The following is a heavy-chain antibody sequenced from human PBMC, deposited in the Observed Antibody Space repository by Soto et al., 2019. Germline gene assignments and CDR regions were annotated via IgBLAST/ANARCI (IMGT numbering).Heavy chain of an antibody. CDR3: AKDIGNSWPPVVDY. D-gene: IGHD6-13*01. CDR1: GFTFSNSA. Sequence: GGSLRLSCAASGFTFSNSAMTWVRQAPGKGLEWVSGISGSGGSTYYADSVKGRFTISRDNSKNTLYLQMNSLRAEDTALFYCAKDIGNSWPPVVDYWGQGALVTVSS. J-gene: IGHJ4*02. CDR2: ISGSGGST. V-gene: IGHV3-23*01.